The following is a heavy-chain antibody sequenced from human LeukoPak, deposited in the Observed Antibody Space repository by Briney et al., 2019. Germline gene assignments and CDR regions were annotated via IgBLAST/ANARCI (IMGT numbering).Heavy chain of an antibody. Sequence: GASVKVSCTVSGYTRTELSVHWVRQAPGKGLEWMGGFDPENGETIYAQSFQGRLTMTEDTSTDTAYMELSSLRSEDTAVYYCATATDYFDYWGQGTLVTVSS. V-gene: IGHV1-24*01. CDR1: GYTRTELS. CDR3: ATATDYFDY. J-gene: IGHJ4*02. CDR2: FDPENGET.